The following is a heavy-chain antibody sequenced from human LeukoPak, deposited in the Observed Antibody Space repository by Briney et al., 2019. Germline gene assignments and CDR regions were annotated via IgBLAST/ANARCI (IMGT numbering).Heavy chain of an antibody. D-gene: IGHD3-10*01. CDR2: IKEDGSET. V-gene: IGHV3-7*01. J-gene: IGHJ4*02. Sequence: PGGSLRPSCAASGFTFSSHWMTWVRQAPGRGLEWVANIKEDGSETFYGDSVKGRFTISRDNAENSLNLQMNNLRPEDMAMYYCARPLFGAISPGYWGQGALVTVSS. CDR3: ARPLFGAISPGY. CDR1: GFTFSSHW.